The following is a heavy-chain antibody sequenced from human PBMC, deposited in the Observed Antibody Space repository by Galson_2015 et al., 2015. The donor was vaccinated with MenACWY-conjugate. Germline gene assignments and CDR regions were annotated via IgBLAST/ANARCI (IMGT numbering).Heavy chain of an antibody. CDR1: GSSFARYG. J-gene: IGHJ4*02. Sequence: QSGAEVIKPGESLRISCRGSGSSFARYGISWGRQRPGKGLEWMGRIDPSDSYTNYSPSFQGHVTISADKSISTAYLQWSSLKASDTAMYYCARHITIFGVVPSWVQGTLVTVSS. CDR3: ARHITIFGVVPS. CDR2: IDPSDSYT. V-gene: IGHV5-10-1*01. D-gene: IGHD3-3*01.